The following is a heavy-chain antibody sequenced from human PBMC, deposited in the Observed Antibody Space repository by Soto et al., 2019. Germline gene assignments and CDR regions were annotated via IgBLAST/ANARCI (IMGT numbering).Heavy chain of an antibody. J-gene: IGHJ4*02. CDR2: IYSGST. V-gene: IGHV4-39*07. CDR1: GVSISNSDYY. Sequence: SETLSLTCTVSGVSISNSDYYWGWIRQPPGKGLEWIGSIYSGSTYYNPSLKSRVTISVDTSKNQFSLRLTSVTAADTAMYYCAKKGYYPSGKINLFDSWGQGTLVTVSS. D-gene: IGHD3-10*01. CDR3: AKKGYYPSGKINLFDS.